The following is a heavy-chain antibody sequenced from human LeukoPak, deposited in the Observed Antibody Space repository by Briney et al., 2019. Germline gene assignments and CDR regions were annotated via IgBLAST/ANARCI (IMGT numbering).Heavy chain of an antibody. D-gene: IGHD2-15*01. V-gene: IGHV3-23*01. J-gene: IGHJ4*02. CDR3: AKQGCSGGSCYFDY. Sequence: GGSLRLSCAASGFTFSSYSMNWVRQAPGKGLEWVSAISGSGGSTYYADSVKGRFTISRDNSKNTLYLQMNSLRAEDTAVYYCAKQGCSGGSCYFDYWGQGTLVTVSS. CDR1: GFTFSSYS. CDR2: ISGSGGST.